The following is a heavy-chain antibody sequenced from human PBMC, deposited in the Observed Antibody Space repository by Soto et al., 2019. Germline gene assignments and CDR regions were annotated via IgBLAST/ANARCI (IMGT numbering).Heavy chain of an antibody. J-gene: IGHJ6*02. D-gene: IGHD3-10*01. CDR2: IIPIFGTA. CDR3: ARDPRSGSYYQMRGWWYYYGMDV. Sequence: QVQLVQSGAEVKKPGSSVKVSCKASGGTFSSYAISWVRQAPGQGLEWMGGIIPIFGTANYAQKFQGRVTITADETTSTAYMELSSLRSEDTAVYYCARDPRSGSYYQMRGWWYYYGMDVWGQGTTVTVSS. CDR1: GGTFSSYA. V-gene: IGHV1-69*12.